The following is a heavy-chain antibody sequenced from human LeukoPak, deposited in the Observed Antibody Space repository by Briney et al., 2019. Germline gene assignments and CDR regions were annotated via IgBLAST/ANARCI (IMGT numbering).Heavy chain of an antibody. Sequence: GASVKVSCKVSGYTLTELSMHWVRPAPGKGLEWMGGFDPEDGETIYAQKFQGRVTMTEDTSTDTAYMELSSLRSEDTAVYYCATGSTYYDSSGSIVDYWGQGTLVTVSS. D-gene: IGHD3-22*01. CDR3: ATGSTYYDSSGSIVDY. J-gene: IGHJ4*02. V-gene: IGHV1-24*01. CDR2: FDPEDGET. CDR1: GYTLTELS.